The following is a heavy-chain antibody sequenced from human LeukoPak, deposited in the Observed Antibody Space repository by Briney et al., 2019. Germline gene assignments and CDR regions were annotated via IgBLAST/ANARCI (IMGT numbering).Heavy chain of an antibody. Sequence: GESLKISCKGSGYSFTSYWIGWVRQMPGKGLEWMGIIYPGDSDTRYSPSSQGQVTISADKSISTAYLQWSSLKASDTAMYYCARAAVTNNYYYGMDVWGQGTTVTVSS. CDR2: IYPGDSDT. CDR3: ARAAVTNNYYYGMDV. CDR1: GYSFTSYW. J-gene: IGHJ6*02. V-gene: IGHV5-51*01. D-gene: IGHD6-25*01.